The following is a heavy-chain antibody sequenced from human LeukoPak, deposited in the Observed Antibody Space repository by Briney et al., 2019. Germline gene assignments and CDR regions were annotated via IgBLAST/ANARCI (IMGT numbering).Heavy chain of an antibody. V-gene: IGHV3-64*01. CDR3: AREQLAVFSSSSPFDY. CDR1: GFTFSSYA. CDR2: ISSNGGST. D-gene: IGHD6-13*01. J-gene: IGHJ4*02. Sequence: PGGSLRLSCAASGFTFSSYAMHWVRQAPGKGLEYVSAISSNGGSTYYANSVKGRFTISRDNSKNTLYLQMGSLRAEDMAVYYCAREQLAVFSSSSPFDYWGQGTPVTVSS.